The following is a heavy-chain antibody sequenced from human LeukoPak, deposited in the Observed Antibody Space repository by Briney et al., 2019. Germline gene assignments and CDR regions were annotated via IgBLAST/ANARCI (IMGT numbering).Heavy chain of an antibody. V-gene: IGHV4-59*01. Sequence: SETLSLTCTVSGDSISRDYWSCIRQPPGKGLEWIGYIYYSGSTNYNPSLKSRVTISLDTSKNQFSLKLSSVTAADTAVYYCARDRRNSDAFDIWGQGTMVTVSS. D-gene: IGHD1-1*01. J-gene: IGHJ3*02. CDR3: ARDRRNSDAFDI. CDR1: GDSISRDY. CDR2: IYYSGST.